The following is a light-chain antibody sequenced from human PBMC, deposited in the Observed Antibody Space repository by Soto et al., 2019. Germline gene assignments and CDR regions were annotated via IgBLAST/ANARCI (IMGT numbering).Light chain of an antibody. CDR2: DNN. J-gene: IGLJ1*01. V-gene: IGLV1-40*01. CDR3: HSYDTSLSGFYV. Sequence: QSVLTQPPSVSWAPGQRVSISCTGSSSNIGAGYNVHWYQQLPGTAPKLLIYDNNNRPSGVPDRFSGSKSGTSASLAITGLQAEDEADYYCHSYDTSLSGFYVFGTGTKLTV. CDR1: SSNIGAGYN.